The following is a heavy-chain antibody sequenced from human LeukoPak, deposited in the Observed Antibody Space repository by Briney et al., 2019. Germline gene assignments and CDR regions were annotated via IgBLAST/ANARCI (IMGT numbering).Heavy chain of an antibody. CDR3: ARGMFDNSGHYYYFYYALDV. Sequence: ASVKVSCKASGYTFTSYHIDWVRQAPGQGPEWMGWMNAKSGHTGYAQNLEGRVTMTRDTSTNTAYMELRGLRSEDTAVYFCARGMFDNSGHYYYFYYALDVWGQGTTATVSS. CDR1: GYTFTSYH. J-gene: IGHJ6*02. CDR2: MNAKSGHT. D-gene: IGHD3-22*01. V-gene: IGHV1-8*01.